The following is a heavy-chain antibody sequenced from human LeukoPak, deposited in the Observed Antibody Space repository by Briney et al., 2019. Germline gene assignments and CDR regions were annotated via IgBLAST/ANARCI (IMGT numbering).Heavy chain of an antibody. CDR2: ISGSGGST. Sequence: HPGGSLRLSCTASGFTVSSNYMRWVRQAPGKGLEWVSAISGSGGSTYYADSVKGRFTISRDNSKNTLYLQMNSLRAEDTAVYYCAKGIGPANYYYYGMDVWGQGTTVTVSS. CDR1: GFTVSSNY. J-gene: IGHJ6*02. D-gene: IGHD2-15*01. V-gene: IGHV3-23*01. CDR3: AKGIGPANYYYYGMDV.